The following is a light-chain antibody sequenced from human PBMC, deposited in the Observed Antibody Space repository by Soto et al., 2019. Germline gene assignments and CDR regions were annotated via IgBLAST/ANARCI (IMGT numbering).Light chain of an antibody. CDR1: QSVSSSF. J-gene: IGKJ2*01. CDR3: QQYDSSPYT. Sequence: EIVLTQSPGTLSLSRGEGATLSCRASQSVSSSFLAWYQQKPGQAPRLLIYGASSRATGIPDRFSGSGSGTDFTLTISRLEPEVFAVYYCQQYDSSPYTFGQGTKLEIK. CDR2: GAS. V-gene: IGKV3-20*01.